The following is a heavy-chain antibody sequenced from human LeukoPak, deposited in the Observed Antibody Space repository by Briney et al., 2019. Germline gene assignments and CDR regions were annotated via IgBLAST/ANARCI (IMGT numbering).Heavy chain of an antibody. J-gene: IGHJ4*02. Sequence: SVKVSCKASGGTFSSYAISWVRQAPGQGLEWMGRIIPIFGTANYAQKFQGRVTITTDESTSTAYMELSSLRSEDTAVYYCARNRADYYDSSGYYSGNWGQGTLVTVSS. CDR3: ARNRADYYDSSGYYSGN. CDR1: GGTFSSYA. CDR2: IIPIFGTA. V-gene: IGHV1-69*05. D-gene: IGHD3-22*01.